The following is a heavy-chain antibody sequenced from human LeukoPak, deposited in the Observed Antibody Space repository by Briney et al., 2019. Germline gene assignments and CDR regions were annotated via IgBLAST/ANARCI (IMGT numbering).Heavy chain of an antibody. V-gene: IGHV3-30*18. D-gene: IGHD3-10*01. J-gene: IGHJ6*02. Sequence: GGSLRLFCAASGFTISSYGMHWVRQAPGKGLEWVAVISYDGSNKYYADSVKVRFTISRDNSKNTLYLQMNRLRAEDTAVYYCAKDQMVSFGELSYYYYYGMDVWGQGTTVTVSS. CDR3: AKDQMVSFGELSYYYYYGMDV. CDR1: GFTISSYG. CDR2: ISYDGSNK.